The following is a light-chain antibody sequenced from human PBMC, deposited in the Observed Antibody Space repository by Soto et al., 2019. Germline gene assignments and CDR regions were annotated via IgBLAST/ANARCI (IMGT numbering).Light chain of an antibody. Sequence: DVQMTQSPASLSASVGDRVTFTCRTSQTVSGNLKWWQQKPGKAPKLLIYDTFKLPSGVPARFSGSGSGADFTLTIGKVQPEDFGAYFCQQSDSSPVTFGPGTRLDIK. J-gene: IGKJ5*01. CDR1: QTVSGN. CDR3: QQSDSSPVT. V-gene: IGKV1-39*01. CDR2: DTF.